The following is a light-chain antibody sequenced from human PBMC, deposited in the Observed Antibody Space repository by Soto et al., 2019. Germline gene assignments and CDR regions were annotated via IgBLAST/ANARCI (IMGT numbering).Light chain of an antibody. Sequence: DIQMTQSPSTLSASVGDRVTVTCRASQSINSWLAWYQQKPGKAPKLLIYDASSLESGVPSRFSGSGSGTEFTLTISSQQHDDFATYYCQQYNSNSGYTFGQGTKLEIK. CDR3: QQYNSNSGYT. CDR2: DAS. V-gene: IGKV1-5*01. CDR1: QSINSW. J-gene: IGKJ2*01.